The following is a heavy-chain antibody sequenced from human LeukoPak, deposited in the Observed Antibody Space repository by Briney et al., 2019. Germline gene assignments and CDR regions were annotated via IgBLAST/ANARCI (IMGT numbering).Heavy chain of an antibody. J-gene: IGHJ6*03. V-gene: IGHV3-30*02. CDR2: IRYDGTNK. CDR1: GFSFSSYG. Sequence: GGSLRLSCAASGFSFSSYGMHWVRQAPGKGLEWVAFIRYDGTNKYYADSVKGRFTISRDNSKNTLYLQMNSLRAEDTAMYYCAKTYGDYHGYYYYYMDVWGKGTTVTISS. CDR3: AKTYGDYHGYYYYYMDV. D-gene: IGHD4-17*01.